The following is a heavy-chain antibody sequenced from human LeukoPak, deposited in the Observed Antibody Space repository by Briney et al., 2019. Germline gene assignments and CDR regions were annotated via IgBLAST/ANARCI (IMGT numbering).Heavy chain of an antibody. D-gene: IGHD4-17*01. Sequence: SSVKVSCKTSGGTFNNSAISWVRQAPGQGLEGLGGIMPLFGTAGYAQKFQGRGTITKDESTRTVYLELTSLTSDDTAVYYCARDVHGDYGSGWFDPWGQGTLVSVSS. CDR1: GGTFNNSA. CDR3: ARDVHGDYGSGWFDP. CDR2: IMPLFGTA. J-gene: IGHJ5*02. V-gene: IGHV1-69*05.